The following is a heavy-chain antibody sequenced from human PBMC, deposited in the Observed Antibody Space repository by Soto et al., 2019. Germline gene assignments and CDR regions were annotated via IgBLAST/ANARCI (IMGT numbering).Heavy chain of an antibody. Sequence: QVHLVQSGAEVKKPGASVKVSCKASGYTFTTYGITWVRQAPGQGLEWMGWISGYNGNTNYAQKLQGRVTMSTDTSRSTAYMELRCLRSDDTAVYYCAIPLTGSYDYWGQGTLVTVSS. CDR2: ISGYNGNT. CDR3: AIPLTGSYDY. CDR1: GYTFTTYG. D-gene: IGHD1-26*01. J-gene: IGHJ4*02. V-gene: IGHV1-18*01.